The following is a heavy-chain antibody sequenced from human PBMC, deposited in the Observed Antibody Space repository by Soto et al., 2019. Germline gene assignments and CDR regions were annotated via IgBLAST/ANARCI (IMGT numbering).Heavy chain of an antibody. J-gene: IGHJ6*02. CDR2: ISYDGSNK. V-gene: IGHV3-30-3*01. D-gene: IGHD5-12*01. Sequence: LRLSCAASGFTFSSYAMHWVRQAPGKGLEWVAVISYDGSNKYYADSVKGRFTISRDNSKNTLYLQMNSLRAEDTAVYYCARETITSMDVWGQGTTVTVSS. CDR3: ARETITSMDV. CDR1: GFTFSSYA.